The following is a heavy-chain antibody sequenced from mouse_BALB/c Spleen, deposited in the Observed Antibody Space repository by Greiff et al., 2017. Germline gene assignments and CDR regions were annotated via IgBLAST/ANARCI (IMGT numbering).Heavy chain of an antibody. V-gene: IGHV1-54*01. D-gene: IGHD1-1*01. CDR2: INPGSGGT. CDR1: GYAFTNYL. Sequence: VQLQQSGAELVRPGTSVKVSCKASGYAFTNYLIEWVKQRPGQGLEWIGVINPGSGGTNYNEKFTGKATLTADKSSSTAYMQLSSLTSDDSAVYFCATKFITTVVATGDWYVDVWGAGTTVTVSS. CDR3: ATKFITTVVATGDWYVDV. J-gene: IGHJ1*01.